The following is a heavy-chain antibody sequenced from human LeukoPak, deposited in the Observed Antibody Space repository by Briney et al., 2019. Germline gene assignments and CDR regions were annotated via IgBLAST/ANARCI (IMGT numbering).Heavy chain of an antibody. CDR1: GYTFTSYD. J-gene: IGHJ5*02. CDR2: MNPNSGNA. Sequence: GASVKVSCKASGYTFTSYDINWGRQATGQGLELMGWMNPNSGNAGYAQKFQGRVTMTRNTSISTAYMELSNLRPEDTAVYYCARDGSGTYWAYYNWFDPWGQGTLVTVSS. D-gene: IGHD3-10*01. CDR3: ARDGSGTYWAYYNWFDP. V-gene: IGHV1-8*01.